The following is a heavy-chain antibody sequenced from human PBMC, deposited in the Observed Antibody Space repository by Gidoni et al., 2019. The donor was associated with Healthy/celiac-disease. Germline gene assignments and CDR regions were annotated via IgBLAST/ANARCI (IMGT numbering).Heavy chain of an antibody. V-gene: IGHV3-64D*08. CDR3: VISRGWYFDY. CDR2: ISSNGGST. Sequence: EVQLVESGGGLVQPGGSLRRSCSASGFTFSSYAMHWVRQAPGKGLEYVSAISSNGGSTYYADSVKGRFTISRDNSKNTLYLQMSSLRAEDTAVYYCVISRGWYFDYWGQGTLVTVSS. CDR1: GFTFSSYA. J-gene: IGHJ4*02. D-gene: IGHD6-19*01.